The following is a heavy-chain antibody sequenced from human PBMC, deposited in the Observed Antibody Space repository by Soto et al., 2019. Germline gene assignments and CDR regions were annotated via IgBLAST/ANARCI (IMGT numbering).Heavy chain of an antibody. J-gene: IGHJ4*02. CDR2: ISSSSSTI. CDR1: GFTFSGYT. CDR3: TRSQMNDY. Sequence: EVQLVESGGGLVQPGGSLRLSCAASGFTFSGYTMHWVRQAPGKGLDWVSYISSSSSTIYYADSVKGRFTISRDNAQNSLYLHMNSLRDEDTAVYYCTRSQMNDYWGQGTLVTVSS. V-gene: IGHV3-48*02.